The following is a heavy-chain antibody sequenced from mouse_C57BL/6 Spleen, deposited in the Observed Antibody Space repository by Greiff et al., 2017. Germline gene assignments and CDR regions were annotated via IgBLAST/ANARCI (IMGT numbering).Heavy chain of an antibody. CDR3: ARGYYDLDD. CDR2: IFPGSGST. CDR1: GYTFTGYW. J-gene: IGHJ2*01. V-gene: IGHV1-9*01. Sequence: VQGVESGAELMKPGASVKLSCKASGYTFTGYWIEWVKQRPGHGLEWIGEIFPGSGSTNYHAKFKGKATFPADTSSNTAYMQLSSLTTEDSAIYYCARGYYDLDDWGQGTTRTVSS. D-gene: IGHD2-3*01.